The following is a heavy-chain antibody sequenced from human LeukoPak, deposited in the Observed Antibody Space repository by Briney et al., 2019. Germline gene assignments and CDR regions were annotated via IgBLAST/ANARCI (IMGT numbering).Heavy chain of an antibody. V-gene: IGHV3-23*01. Sequence: GGSLRLSCAASGFAFSSYAMSWVRQAPGKGLEWVSGSGSGGSTHYADSVKGRFTISRDNSKNTLYLQMNSLRAEDTAVYYCAKDFWSGYYPNYWGQGTLVTVSS. J-gene: IGHJ4*02. CDR3: AKDFWSGYYPNY. CDR1: GFAFSSYA. CDR2: SGSGGST. D-gene: IGHD3-3*01.